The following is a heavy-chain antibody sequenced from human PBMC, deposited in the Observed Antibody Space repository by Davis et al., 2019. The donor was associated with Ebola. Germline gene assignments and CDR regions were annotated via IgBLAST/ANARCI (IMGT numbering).Heavy chain of an antibody. J-gene: IGHJ4*02. D-gene: IGHD6-19*01. CDR3: ASLYSSGWYPDY. V-gene: IGHV4-59*01. CDR2: IYYSGST. CDR1: GGSFSGYY. Sequence: MPSETLSLTCAVYGGSFSGYYWSWIRQPPGKGLEWIGYIYYSGSTNYNPSLKSRVTISVDTSKNQFSLKLSSVTAADTAVYYCASLYSSGWYPDYWGQGTLVTVSS.